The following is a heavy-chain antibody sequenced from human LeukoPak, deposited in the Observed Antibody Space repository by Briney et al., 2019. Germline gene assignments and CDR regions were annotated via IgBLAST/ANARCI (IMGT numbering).Heavy chain of an antibody. CDR1: GGSISSSSYY. Sequence: SETLSLTCTVSGGSISSSSYYWGWIRQPPGKGLEWIGSIYYSGSTYYNPSLKSRVTISVDTSKNQFSLKLSSVTAADTAVYYCARQVGGYDSTRRNAFDIWGQGTMVTVSS. J-gene: IGHJ3*02. V-gene: IGHV4-39*01. D-gene: IGHD3-22*01. CDR3: ARQVGGYDSTRRNAFDI. CDR2: IYYSGST.